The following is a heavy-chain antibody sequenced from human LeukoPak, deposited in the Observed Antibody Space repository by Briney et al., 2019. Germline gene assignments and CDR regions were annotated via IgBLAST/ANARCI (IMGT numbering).Heavy chain of an antibody. CDR3: ARDPLRFGELLGYFDY. CDR1: GYTFTSYG. V-gene: IGHV1-18*01. Sequence: APVKVSCKASGYTFTSYGISWVRQAPGQGLEWMAWISAYNGNTKYAQKFQGRVTMTTDTSTSTAYMELRSLRSDDTAVYYCARDPLRFGELLGYFDYWGQGTLVTVSS. J-gene: IGHJ4*02. D-gene: IGHD3-10*01. CDR2: ISAYNGNT.